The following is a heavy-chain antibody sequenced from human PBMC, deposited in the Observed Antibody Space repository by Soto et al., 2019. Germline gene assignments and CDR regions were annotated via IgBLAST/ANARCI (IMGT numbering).Heavy chain of an antibody. J-gene: IGHJ6*02. Sequence: SETLSLTCSVSGDSISNSRFYWAWIRQPPGEGLEWIGSIYHTGNAYYNPSLKSRVTISVDTSKNQFSLKLSSVTAADTAVYYCARDSRWLRAYYYGMDVWGQGTTVTVSS. CDR2: IYHTGNA. D-gene: IGHD5-12*01. V-gene: IGHV4-39*02. CDR1: GDSISNSRFY. CDR3: ARDSRWLRAYYYGMDV.